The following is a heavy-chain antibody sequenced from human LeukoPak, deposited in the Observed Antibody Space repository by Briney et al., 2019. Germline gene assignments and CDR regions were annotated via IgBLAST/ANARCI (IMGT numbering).Heavy chain of an antibody. Sequence: PGGSLELSCTPSGFTVTDYDMNWVRQAPGKGLEWVSSISRNGDYIDYAASLKGRFIISRDNANKSLSLEMNSLRVEDTALYFCARDVGGDSTGFWYFDLWGRGTLVTVSS. V-gene: IGHV3-21*01. CDR1: GFTVTDYD. D-gene: IGHD3-22*01. CDR2: ISRNGDYI. J-gene: IGHJ2*01. CDR3: ARDVGGDSTGFWYFDL.